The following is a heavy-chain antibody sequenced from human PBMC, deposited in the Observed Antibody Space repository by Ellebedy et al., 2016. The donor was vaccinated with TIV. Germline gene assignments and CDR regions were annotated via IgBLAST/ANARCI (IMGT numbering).Heavy chain of an antibody. Sequence: GESLKISCAASGFTFSSYWMSWVRQAPGKGLEWVANIKQDGSEKYYVDSVKGRFTISRDNAKNSLYLQMNSLRAEDTAVYYCARDGPQLRQQLVRGLDYWGQGTLITVSS. CDR2: IKQDGSEK. V-gene: IGHV3-7*03. CDR1: GFTFSSYW. J-gene: IGHJ4*02. CDR3: ARDGPQLRQQLVRGLDY. D-gene: IGHD6-13*01.